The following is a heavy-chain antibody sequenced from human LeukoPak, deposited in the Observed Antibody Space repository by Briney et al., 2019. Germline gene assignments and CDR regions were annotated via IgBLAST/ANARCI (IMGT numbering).Heavy chain of an antibody. CDR1: GGSISSSSYY. J-gene: IGHJ3*02. Sequence: PSETLSLTCTVSGGSISSSSYYWGWIRQPPGKGLEWIGSIYYSGSTYYNPSLKSRVTISVDTSKNQFSLKLSSVTAADTAVYYCARDKESYTDAFDIWGQGTMVTVSS. CDR3: ARDKESYTDAFDI. V-gene: IGHV4-39*02. CDR2: IYYSGST. D-gene: IGHD4-11*01.